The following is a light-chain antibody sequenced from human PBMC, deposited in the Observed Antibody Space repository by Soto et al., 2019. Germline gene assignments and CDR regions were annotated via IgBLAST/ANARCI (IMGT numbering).Light chain of an antibody. CDR1: SSDVGGYNY. V-gene: IGLV2-14*01. CDR2: EVS. Sequence: QSALTQPASVSGSPGQSITISCTGTSSDVGGYNYVSWYQQHPGKAPKLRIYEVSNRPSGVSNRFSGSKSGNTASLTISGLQAEDEADYYCSSYTCSSTLGFGTGTKLTVL. J-gene: IGLJ1*01. CDR3: SSYTCSSTLG.